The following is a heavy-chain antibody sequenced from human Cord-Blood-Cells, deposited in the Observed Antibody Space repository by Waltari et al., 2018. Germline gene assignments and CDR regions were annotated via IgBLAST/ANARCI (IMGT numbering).Heavy chain of an antibody. CDR3: ARHNKVYNWFDP. CDR1: GGSIISSSYY. V-gene: IGHV4-39*01. D-gene: IGHD2-8*01. CDR2: IYYSWST. Sequence: QLQLQESGPGLVKPSETLSLTCTVSGGSIISSSYYWGWFRQPPGKGLEWIGSIYYSWSTYYNPSLKSRVTISVDTSKNQFSLKLSSVTAADTAVYYCARHNKVYNWFDPWGQGTLVTVSS. J-gene: IGHJ5*02.